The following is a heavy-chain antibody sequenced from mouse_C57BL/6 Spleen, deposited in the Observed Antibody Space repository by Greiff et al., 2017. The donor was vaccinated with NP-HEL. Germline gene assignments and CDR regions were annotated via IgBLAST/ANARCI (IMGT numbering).Heavy chain of an antibody. CDR2: IHPNSGST. CDR3: ARRVTTVVEDY. D-gene: IGHD1-1*01. V-gene: IGHV1-64*01. CDR1: GYTFTSYW. J-gene: IGHJ2*01. Sequence: QVQLKQPGAELVKPGASVKLSCKASGYTFTSYWMHWVKQRPGQGLEWIGMIHPNSGSTNYNEKFKSKATLTVDKSSSTAYMQLSSLTSEDSAVYYCARRVTTVVEDYWGQGTTLTVSS.